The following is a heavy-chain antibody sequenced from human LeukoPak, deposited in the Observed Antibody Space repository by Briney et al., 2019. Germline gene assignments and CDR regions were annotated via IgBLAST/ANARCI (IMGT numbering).Heavy chain of an antibody. J-gene: IGHJ4*02. CDR2: INHSGST. CDR1: GGSFSGYY. Sequence: SETLSLTCAVYGGSFSGYYWSWIRQPPGKGLEWIGEINHSGSTNYNPSLKSRVTISVDTSKNQFSLKLSSVTAADTAVYYCARAAGPLAAPDFWGQGTPVTVSS. V-gene: IGHV4-34*01. D-gene: IGHD6-13*01. CDR3: ARAAGPLAAPDF.